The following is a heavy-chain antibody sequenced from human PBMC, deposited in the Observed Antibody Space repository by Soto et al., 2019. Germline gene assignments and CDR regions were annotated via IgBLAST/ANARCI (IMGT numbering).Heavy chain of an antibody. CDR1: GYTFTSYG. V-gene: IGHV1-18*01. CDR3: ANYYYDSSGYYLVY. Sequence: GASVKVSCKASGYTFTSYGISWVRQAPGQGLEWMGWISAYNGNTNYAQKLQGRVTMTTDTSTSTAYMELRSLRSDDTAVYYCANYYYDSSGYYLVYWGQGTLVTVSS. J-gene: IGHJ4*02. D-gene: IGHD3-22*01. CDR2: ISAYNGNT.